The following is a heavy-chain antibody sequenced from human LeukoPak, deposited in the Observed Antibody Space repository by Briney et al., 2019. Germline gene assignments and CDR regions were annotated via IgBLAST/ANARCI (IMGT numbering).Heavy chain of an antibody. CDR3: ARGGQLWQYFDY. CDR1: GGSISSYY. Sequence: SETLSLTCTVSGGSISSYYWSWIRQHPGKGLDWIGYIYYSGSTNYNPSLKSRVTISVDTSKNQISLKLSSVTAADTAVYYCARGGQLWQYFDYWGQGTLVSVSS. D-gene: IGHD5-18*01. V-gene: IGHV4-59*01. J-gene: IGHJ4*02. CDR2: IYYSGST.